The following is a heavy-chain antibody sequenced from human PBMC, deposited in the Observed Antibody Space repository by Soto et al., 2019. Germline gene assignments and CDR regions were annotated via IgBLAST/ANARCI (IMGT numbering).Heavy chain of an antibody. D-gene: IGHD3-10*01. CDR1: GFTFSSYG. V-gene: IGHV3-30*18. CDR3: AKGEVRGIIPSYFDY. Sequence: PGGSLRLSCEVSGFTFSSYGMEWVRQAPGKGLEWVARISNDGSNEYYVDSVKGRFTISRDNSKNTLYLQMDSLRAEDTAVYYCAKGEVRGIIPSYFDYWGLGTLVTVS. CDR2: ISNDGSNE. J-gene: IGHJ4*02.